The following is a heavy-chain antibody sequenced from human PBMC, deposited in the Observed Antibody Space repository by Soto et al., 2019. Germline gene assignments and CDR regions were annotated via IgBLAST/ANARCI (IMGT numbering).Heavy chain of an antibody. V-gene: IGHV1-69*02. Sequence: QVQLVQSGAEVKKPGSSVKVSCKASGGTFSSYTISWVRQAPGQGLEWMGRIIPIRGIANYAQKFQGRVTITADKSTSTAYMELSSLRSEDTAVYYCASRVMDSSSYYFDYWGQGTLVTVSS. J-gene: IGHJ4*02. CDR2: IIPIRGIA. CDR3: ASRVMDSSSYYFDY. D-gene: IGHD6-6*01. CDR1: GGTFSSYT.